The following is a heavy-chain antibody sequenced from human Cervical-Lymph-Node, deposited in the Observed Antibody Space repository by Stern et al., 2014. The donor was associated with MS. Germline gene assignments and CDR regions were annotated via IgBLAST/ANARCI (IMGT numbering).Heavy chain of an antibody. V-gene: IGHV7-4-1*02. CDR2: INTNTGDP. CDR1: GYTFDSYT. CDR3: ARGQPAQKFDP. J-gene: IGHJ5*02. Sequence: VQLVESGSELKKPGASVKVSCKASGYTFDSYTMNWVRQAPGQGLEWMGWINTNTGDPTYAQGFTGRFVFSLDKSVSTAYLQISSLKAEDTAVYYCARGQPAQKFDPWGQGTLVNVSS. D-gene: IGHD2-2*01.